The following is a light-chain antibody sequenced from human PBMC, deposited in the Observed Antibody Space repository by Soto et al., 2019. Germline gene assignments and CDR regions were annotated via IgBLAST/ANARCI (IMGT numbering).Light chain of an antibody. V-gene: IGLV2-14*01. CDR1: SSDVGGYNY. J-gene: IGLJ3*02. CDR2: EVT. Sequence: QSALTQPASVSGSPGQSITISCAGTSSDVGGYNYVSWYQQHPGKAPKLMIYEVTNRPSGVFNRFSGSKSGNTASPTISGLQAEDEADYYCTSYTGSSTPWVFGGGTKLTVL. CDR3: TSYTGSSTPWV.